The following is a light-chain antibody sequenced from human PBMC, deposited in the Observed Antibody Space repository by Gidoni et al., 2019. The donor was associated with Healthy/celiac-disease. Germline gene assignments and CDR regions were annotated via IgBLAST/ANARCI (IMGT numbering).Light chain of an antibody. V-gene: IGKV3-11*01. CDR3: QQRSNWPPMYT. CDR2: DAS. Sequence: ELVLTQSPATLSLSPGERATLSCRASQSVSSYLAWYQQKPGQAPRLLIYDASNRATGTPARFSGSGSGTDFTLTISSLDPEDFAVYYCQQRSNWPPMYTFGQGTKLEIK. J-gene: IGKJ2*01. CDR1: QSVSSY.